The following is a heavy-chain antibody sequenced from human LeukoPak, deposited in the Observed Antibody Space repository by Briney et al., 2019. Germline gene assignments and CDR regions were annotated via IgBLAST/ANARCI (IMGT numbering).Heavy chain of an antibody. CDR3: ARGGGLDV. V-gene: IGHV3-7*03. Sequence: GGSLRLSCAASGFTFSNYWMNWARQAPGKGLEWVASINHNGNVNYYVDSVKGRFTISRDNAKNSLYLQMSNLRAEDTAVYFCARGGGLDVWGQGATVTVSS. J-gene: IGHJ6*02. D-gene: IGHD3-16*01. CDR1: GFTFSNYW. CDR2: INHNGNVN.